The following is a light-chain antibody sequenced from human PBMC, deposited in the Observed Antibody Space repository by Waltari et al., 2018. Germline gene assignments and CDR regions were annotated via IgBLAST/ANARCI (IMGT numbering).Light chain of an antibody. V-gene: IGKV3-20*01. CDR1: QSVSGF. J-gene: IGKJ1*01. Sequence: EIVLTQSPGTLSLSPGERATLACRASQSVSGFLAWYQQKPGQAPRRLIYHASNRATGIPDRFSGSGSVTDFSLTISRLEPEDFAVYYCQNHEKLPATFGQGTKVEI. CDR2: HAS. CDR3: QNHEKLPAT.